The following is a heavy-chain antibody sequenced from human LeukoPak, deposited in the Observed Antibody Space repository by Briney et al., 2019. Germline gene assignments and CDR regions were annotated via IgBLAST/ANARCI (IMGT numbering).Heavy chain of an antibody. Sequence: ASETLSLSCTVSGGSISSYYWSWIRQPPGKGLEWIGYIYYTGSTNYNPSLKSRVTISLDTSKKQVSLKLSSVTAADTALYYCARDRWFDTWGQGTLVTVSS. CDR1: GGSISSYY. CDR3: ARDRWFDT. V-gene: IGHV4-59*01. J-gene: IGHJ5*02. CDR2: IYYTGST.